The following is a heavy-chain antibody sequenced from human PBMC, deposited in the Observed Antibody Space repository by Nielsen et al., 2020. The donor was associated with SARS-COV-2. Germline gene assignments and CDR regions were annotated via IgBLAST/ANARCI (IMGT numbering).Heavy chain of an antibody. Sequence: SETLSLTCTVSGGSISSSSYYWGWIRQPPGKGLEWIGSIYYSGSTYYNPSLKSRVTISVDTSKNQFSLKLSSVTAADTAVYYCARAGGGYYLSGYYYYGMDVWGQGTTVTVSS. CDR3: ARAGGGYYLSGYYYYGMDV. CDR2: IYYSGST. V-gene: IGHV4-39*07. D-gene: IGHD3-22*01. J-gene: IGHJ6*02. CDR1: GGSISSSSYY.